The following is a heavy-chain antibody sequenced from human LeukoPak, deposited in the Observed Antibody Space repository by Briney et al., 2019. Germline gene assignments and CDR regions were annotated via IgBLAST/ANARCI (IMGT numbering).Heavy chain of an antibody. Sequence: SETLSLTCTVSGGSISSGGYYWSWIRQHPGKGLEWIVYIYYSGSTYYNPSLKSRVTISVDTSKNQFSLKLSSVTAADTAVYYCARAGGYYDSSGYYSRVPLPDYWGQGTLVTVSS. D-gene: IGHD3-22*01. CDR3: ARAGGYYDSSGYYSRVPLPDY. CDR1: GGSISSGGYY. CDR2: IYYSGST. J-gene: IGHJ4*02. V-gene: IGHV4-31*03.